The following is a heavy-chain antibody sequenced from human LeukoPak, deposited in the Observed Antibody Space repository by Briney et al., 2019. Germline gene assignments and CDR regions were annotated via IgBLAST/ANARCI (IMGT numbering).Heavy chain of an antibody. CDR3: ARVGRYCSSTSCYKVARAAEYYYYGMDV. CDR2: INTNTGNP. Sequence: GASAKVSCKASGGTFSSYAISWVRQAPGQGLEWMGWINTNTGNPTYAQGFTGRFVFSLDTSVSTAYLQISSLKAEDTAVYYCARVGRYCSSTSCYKVARAAEYYYYGMDVWGQGTTVTVSS. V-gene: IGHV7-4-1*02. J-gene: IGHJ6*02. CDR1: GGTFSSYA. D-gene: IGHD2-2*02.